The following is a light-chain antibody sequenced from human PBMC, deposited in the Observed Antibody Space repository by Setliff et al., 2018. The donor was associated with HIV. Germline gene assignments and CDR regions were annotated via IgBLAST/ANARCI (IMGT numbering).Light chain of an antibody. CDR3: SSYTSSSTYV. CDR1: SSDVGGYNY. CDR2: DVS. V-gene: IGLV2-14*03. Sequence: QSVLTQPASVSGSPGQSITISCTGTSSDVGGYNYVSWYQQHPGKAPKLMIYDVSNRPSGVSNRFSGSKSGTTASLTISGLQAGDEADYYCSSYTSSSTYVFGTGTQLTVL. J-gene: IGLJ1*01.